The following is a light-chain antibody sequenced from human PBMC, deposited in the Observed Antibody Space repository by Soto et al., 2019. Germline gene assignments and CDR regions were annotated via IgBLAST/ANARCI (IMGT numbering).Light chain of an antibody. CDR3: MQGTHWPPT. V-gene: IGKV2-30*01. J-gene: IGKJ1*01. CDR2: RVS. CDR1: QSLVYSDGNAY. Sequence: DVVMTQSPLSLPVALGQPASISCRSSQSLVYSDGNAYLTWFQQRPGQSPRRLIYRVSNRDSGVPDRFSCSGSGTDFTLKISRVEAEDVGVYYCMQGTHWPPTFGRGTKVEIK.